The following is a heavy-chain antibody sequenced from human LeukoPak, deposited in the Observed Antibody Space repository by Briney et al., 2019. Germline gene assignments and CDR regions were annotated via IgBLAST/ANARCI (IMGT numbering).Heavy chain of an antibody. CDR3: ARVSGSYYFDY. CDR1: GFTFSSYS. J-gene: IGHJ4*02. CDR2: IRGSSSPI. Sequence: GGSLRLSCTASGFTFSSYSMTWVRQAPGKGLEWVSYIRGSSSPIDYADSVQGRVTMSRDNAKDSLELQMTSLRDEDTAVYYCARVSGSYYFDYWGQGNLVTVSP. D-gene: IGHD3-10*01. V-gene: IGHV3-48*02.